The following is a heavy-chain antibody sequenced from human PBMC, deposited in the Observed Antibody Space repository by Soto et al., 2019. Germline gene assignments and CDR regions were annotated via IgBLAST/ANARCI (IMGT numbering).Heavy chain of an antibody. CDR2: IIPIFGTA. V-gene: IGHV1-69*13. Sequence: SVKVSCKASGGTFTSYAISWVRQAPGQGLEWMGGIIPIFGTANYAQKFQGRVTITADESTSTANMELSSLRSEDTAVYYCAIDVPVDVLVEFAVLVGDWGGGTLETVSS. CDR3: AIDVPVDVLVEFAVLVGD. CDR1: GGTFTSYA. D-gene: IGHD2-8*01. J-gene: IGHJ1*01.